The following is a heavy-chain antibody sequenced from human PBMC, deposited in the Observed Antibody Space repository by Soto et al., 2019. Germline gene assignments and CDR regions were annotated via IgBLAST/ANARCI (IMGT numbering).Heavy chain of an antibody. CDR2: ISGSGGST. J-gene: IGHJ4*02. D-gene: IGHD2-15*01. V-gene: IGHV3-23*01. CDR1: GFTFSSYA. Sequence: EVQLLESGGGLVQPGGSLRLSCAASGFTFSSYAMRWVRQAPGKGLEWVSAISGSGGSTYYADSVKGRFTISRDNSKNTLYLQMNSLRAEDTAVYYCAKQNGYGGNTELENWGQGTLVTVSS. CDR3: AKQNGYGGNTELEN.